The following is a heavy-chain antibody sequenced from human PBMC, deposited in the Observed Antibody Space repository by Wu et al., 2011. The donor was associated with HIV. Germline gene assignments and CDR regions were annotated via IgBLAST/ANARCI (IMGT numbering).Heavy chain of an antibody. CDR2: INPNNGDT. Sequence: QVQLMQSGADMKRPGASVKVSCNASGYTFTDYFLHWVRQAPGQGLQWMGWINPNNGDTFFAQKFQGRVTMTRDTSISTAYMELISLISDDTAVYYCAREAPYPAWGQGTLVTVSS. CDR3: AREAPYPA. J-gene: IGHJ5*02. CDR1: GYTFTDYF. V-gene: IGHV1-2*02.